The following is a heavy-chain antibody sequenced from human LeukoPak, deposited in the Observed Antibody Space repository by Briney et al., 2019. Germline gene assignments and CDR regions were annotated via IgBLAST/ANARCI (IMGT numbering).Heavy chain of an antibody. Sequence: SETLSLTCTVSGGSISGYYWSWIRQPAGKGLEWIGRIFTSGSTDYNPSLKSRVSMSVDTSKNQFSLKVRSVTAADTAVYFCARTHCEGDCFSAIRYWGQGTPVTVSS. CDR3: ARTHCEGDCFSAIRY. CDR2: IFTSGST. CDR1: GGSISGYY. J-gene: IGHJ4*02. V-gene: IGHV4-4*07. D-gene: IGHD2-21*02.